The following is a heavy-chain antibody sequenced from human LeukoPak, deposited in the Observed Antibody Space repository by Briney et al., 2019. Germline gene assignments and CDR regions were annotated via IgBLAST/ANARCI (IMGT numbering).Heavy chain of an antibody. J-gene: IGHJ4*02. CDR3: ARDYEIY. D-gene: IGHD5-12*01. CDR2: ISSSSSYI. V-gene: IGHV3-21*01. Sequence: GGSLRLSCAASGFTFSSYSMNWVRQAPGKGLEWVSSISSSSSYIYYGDSVKGRFTISRNNAKDSLYLQMNSLRAEDTAVYYCARDYEIYWGQGTLVTVSS. CDR1: GFTFSSYS.